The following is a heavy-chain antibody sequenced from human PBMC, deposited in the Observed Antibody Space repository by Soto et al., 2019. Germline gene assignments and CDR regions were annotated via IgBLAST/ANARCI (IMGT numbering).Heavy chain of an antibody. CDR3: ARDPPTGTTLDWADS. Sequence: LTLSCEASGFIFSRDSMGWVRQAPGKGLEWVSSISSSGSFKNYADSVKGRFTISRDNAKNSLYLQMSGLKDEDTAVYYCARDPPTGTTLDWADSWGQGTLVTVSS. V-gene: IGHV3-21*01. CDR2: ISSSGSFK. D-gene: IGHD1-7*01. J-gene: IGHJ4*02. CDR1: GFIFSRDS.